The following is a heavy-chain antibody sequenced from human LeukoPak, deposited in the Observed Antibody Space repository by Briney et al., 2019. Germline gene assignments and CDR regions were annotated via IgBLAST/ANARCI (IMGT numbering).Heavy chain of an antibody. CDR3: ASSPRMATSHFDY. CDR2: IYYRGST. D-gene: IGHD5-24*01. Sequence: SETLSLTCTVSGGSISSGNYYWGWIRQPPGKGLEWIGNIYYRGSTYCNPSLKSRVTISVDTSKNQFSLKLSSVTAADTAVYFCASSPRMATSHFDYWGQGTLVTVSS. J-gene: IGHJ4*02. CDR1: GGSISSGNYY. V-gene: IGHV4-39*01.